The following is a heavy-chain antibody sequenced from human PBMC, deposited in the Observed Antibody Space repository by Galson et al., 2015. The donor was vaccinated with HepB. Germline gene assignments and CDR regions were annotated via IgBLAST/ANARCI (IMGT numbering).Heavy chain of an antibody. V-gene: IGHV1-3*01. CDR1: GYTFTSYA. CDR3: ARDRGIAAAGIFDAFDI. D-gene: IGHD6-13*01. CDR2: INAGNGNT. Sequence: SVKVSCKASGYTFTSYAMHWVRQAPGQRLEWMGWINAGNGNTKYSQKFQGRVTITRDTSASTAYMELSSLRSEDTAVYYCARDRGIAAAGIFDAFDIWGQGTMVTVSS. J-gene: IGHJ3*02.